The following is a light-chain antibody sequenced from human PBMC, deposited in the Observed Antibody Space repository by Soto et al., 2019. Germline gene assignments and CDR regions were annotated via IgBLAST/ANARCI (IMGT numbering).Light chain of an antibody. CDR1: QSVRSSY. V-gene: IGKV3-20*01. J-gene: IGKJ3*01. CDR3: QQYSDSPL. CDR2: GAS. Sequence: EIVLTQSPGTLSLSPGERATLSCRASQSVRSSYLAWYQQKPGQAPRLLIYGASSRATGIPDRFSGSGSGTDFNLSISRLEPEDFAVYYCQQYSDSPLFGPGTKVDIK.